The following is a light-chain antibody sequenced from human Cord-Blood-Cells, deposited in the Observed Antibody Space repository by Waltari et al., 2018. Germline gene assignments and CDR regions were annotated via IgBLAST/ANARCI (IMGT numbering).Light chain of an antibody. CDR3: QQYGSSPR. CDR1: QSVSSSY. CDR2: GAS. V-gene: IGKV3-20*01. Sequence: EIVLTQSPGTLSLSPGERATLSCRASQSVSSSYLAWYQQKPGHAPRLLIYGASSRATGIPDRFSGSGSGTDFTLTISRLEPEDFAVYYCQQYGSSPRFGGGTKVEIK. J-gene: IGKJ4*01.